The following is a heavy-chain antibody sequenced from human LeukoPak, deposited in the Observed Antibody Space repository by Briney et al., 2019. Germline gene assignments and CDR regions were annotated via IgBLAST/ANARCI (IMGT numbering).Heavy chain of an antibody. CDR3: ASSPSTLGYFQH. Sequence: PSETLSLTCAVSGGSISSSNWWSWVRQPPGKGLEWIGEIYHSGSTNYNPSLKSRVTISVDKSKNQFSLKLSSVTAADTAVYYCASSPSTLGYFQHWGQGTLVTVPS. D-gene: IGHD2-2*01. J-gene: IGHJ1*01. CDR1: GGSISSSNW. V-gene: IGHV4-4*02. CDR2: IYHSGST.